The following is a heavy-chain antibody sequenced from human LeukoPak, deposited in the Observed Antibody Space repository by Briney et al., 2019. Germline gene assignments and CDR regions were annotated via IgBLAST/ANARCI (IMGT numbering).Heavy chain of an antibody. CDR2: IYPGDSDT. D-gene: IGHD5-18*01. V-gene: IGHV5-51*01. J-gene: IGHJ6*02. Sequence: GESLKISCKGSGYSFTSYWIGWVRQMPGKGLEWVGIIYPGDSDTRYSPSFQGQVTISADKSISTAYLQWSSLKASDTAMYYCARHGYSYGFTYYYYGMDVWGQGTTVTVSS. CDR3: ARHGYSYGFTYYYYGMDV. CDR1: GYSFTSYW.